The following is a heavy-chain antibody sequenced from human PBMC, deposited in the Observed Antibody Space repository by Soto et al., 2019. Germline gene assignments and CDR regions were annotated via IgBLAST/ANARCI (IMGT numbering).Heavy chain of an antibody. CDR1: GASISNYY. J-gene: IGHJ4*02. Sequence: NPSETLSLTCTIPGASISNYYWSWIRQVPGKGMEWIGYVNDGWGAAYNPSLQSRVAVSLDTSKSLFSLKLSSVTAADTAVYYCARHPGYYDILTGYTTYYFDYWGQGILVTVSS. D-gene: IGHD3-9*01. CDR2: VNDGWGA. CDR3: ARHPGYYDILTGYTTYYFDY. V-gene: IGHV4-59*08.